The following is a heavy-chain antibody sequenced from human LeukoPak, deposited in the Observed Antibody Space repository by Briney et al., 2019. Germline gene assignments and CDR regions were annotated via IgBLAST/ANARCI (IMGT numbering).Heavy chain of an antibody. Sequence: GASVKVSCKASGYTFTSYAMNWVRQPPGQGLELMGWINNNTGNPTYAQGFTGRFVFSLDTSVSTAYLQSRSLKAEANSLYYCAHDESLGAQGTLVSVS. CDR1: GYTFTSYA. CDR2: INNNTGNP. V-gene: IGHV7-4-1*02. J-gene: IGHJ4*02. CDR3: AHDESL. D-gene: IGHD3-16*01.